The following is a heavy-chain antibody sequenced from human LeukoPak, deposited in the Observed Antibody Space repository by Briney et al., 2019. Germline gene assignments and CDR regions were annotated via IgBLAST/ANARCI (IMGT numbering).Heavy chain of an antibody. CDR2: ISSSSSYT. CDR1: GFTFSDYY. Sequence: GGSLRLSCAASGFTFSDYYMSWIRQAPGRGLEWISYISSSSSYTNYADSVKGRFTISRDNAKSSLYLQMNSLRAEDTAVYYCARVVAVTSYYFDYWGQGTLVTVSS. CDR3: ARVVAVTSYYFDY. J-gene: IGHJ4*02. V-gene: IGHV3-11*06. D-gene: IGHD2-21*02.